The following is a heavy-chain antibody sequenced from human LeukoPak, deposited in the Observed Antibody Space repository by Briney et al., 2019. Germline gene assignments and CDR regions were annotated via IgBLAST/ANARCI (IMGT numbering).Heavy chain of an antibody. CDR1: GYTFTGYY. V-gene: IGHV1-8*02. CDR2: MDPNSGNT. D-gene: IGHD5-12*01. Sequence: ASVKVSCKASGYTFTGYYMHWVRQATGQGLEWMGWMDPNSGNTGYAQKFQGRVTMTRNTSISTAYMELSSLRSEDTAVYYCARGGYDSNYYYYYMDVWGKGTTVTVSS. CDR3: ARGGYDSNYYYYYMDV. J-gene: IGHJ6*03.